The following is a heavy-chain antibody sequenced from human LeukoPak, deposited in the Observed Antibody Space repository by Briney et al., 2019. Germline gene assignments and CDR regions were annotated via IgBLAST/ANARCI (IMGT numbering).Heavy chain of an antibody. J-gene: IGHJ4*02. Sequence: GGSLRLSCAASGFTFSSYGMHWVRQAPGKGLEWVAFIRYDGSNKYYADSVKGRFTISRDNSKNTLYLQMNSLRAEDTAVYYCARDTYDSSGYYFDYWGQGTLVTVSS. D-gene: IGHD3-22*01. V-gene: IGHV3-30*02. CDR1: GFTFSSYG. CDR2: IRYDGSNK. CDR3: ARDTYDSSGYYFDY.